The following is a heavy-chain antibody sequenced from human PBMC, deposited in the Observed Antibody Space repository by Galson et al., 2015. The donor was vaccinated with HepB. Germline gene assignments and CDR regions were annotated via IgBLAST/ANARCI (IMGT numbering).Heavy chain of an antibody. Sequence: SLRLSCAASGFTFSSYSMNWVRQAPGKGLEWVSYISSSSSTIYYADSVKGRFTISRDNAKNSLYLQMNSLRAEDTAVYYCARAPGSMVRGVRQLYGMDVWGQGTTVTVSS. D-gene: IGHD3-10*01. CDR1: GFTFSSYS. CDR2: ISSSSSTI. CDR3: ARAPGSMVRGVRQLYGMDV. J-gene: IGHJ6*02. V-gene: IGHV3-48*01.